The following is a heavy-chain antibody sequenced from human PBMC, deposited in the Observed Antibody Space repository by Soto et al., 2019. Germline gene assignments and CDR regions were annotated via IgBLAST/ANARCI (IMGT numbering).Heavy chain of an antibody. CDR2: ISSSGSTI. V-gene: IGHV3-11*01. J-gene: IGHJ4*02. D-gene: IGHD6-19*01. CDR3: SRDGRYIAVAGTLDY. CDR1: GFTFSDYY. Sequence: QVQLVESGGGLVKPGGSLRLSCAASGFTFSDYYMSWIRQAPGKGLEWVSYISSSGSTIYYADSVKGRFTISRDTAKNALYLQMNILRAEDTAVYYCSRDGRYIAVAGTLDYLGQGTLVTVSS.